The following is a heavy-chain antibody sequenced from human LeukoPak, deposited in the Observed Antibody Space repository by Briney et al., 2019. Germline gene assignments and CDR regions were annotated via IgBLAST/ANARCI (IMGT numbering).Heavy chain of an antibody. CDR2: IIPIFGTA. J-gene: IGHJ4*02. CDR3: AESERGYYDSSGFDY. CDR1: GGTFSSYA. D-gene: IGHD3-22*01. V-gene: IGHV1-69*13. Sequence: SVKVSCKASGGTFSSYAISWVRQAPGQGLEWMGGIIPIFGTANYAQKFQGRDTITADESTSTAYMELSSLRSEDTAVYYCAESERGYYDSSGFDYWGQGTLVTVSS.